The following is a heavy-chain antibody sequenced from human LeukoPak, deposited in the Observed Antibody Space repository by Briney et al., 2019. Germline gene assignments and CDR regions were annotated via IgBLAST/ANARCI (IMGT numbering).Heavy chain of an antibody. CDR2: IYYGGST. Sequence: SETLSLTCTVSGGSISSYYWSWIRQPPGKGLEWIGYIYYGGSTNYNPSLKSRVTISVDTSKNQFSLKLSSVTAADTAVYYCARAGVVVPAPNFDYWGQGTLVTVSS. D-gene: IGHD2-2*01. V-gene: IGHV4-59*01. CDR1: GGSISSYY. CDR3: ARAGVVVPAPNFDY. J-gene: IGHJ4*02.